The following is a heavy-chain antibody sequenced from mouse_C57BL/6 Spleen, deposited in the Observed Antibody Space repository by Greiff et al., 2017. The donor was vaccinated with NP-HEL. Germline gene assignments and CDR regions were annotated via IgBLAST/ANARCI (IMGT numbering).Heavy chain of an antibody. J-gene: IGHJ3*01. CDR2: INPNYGTT. V-gene: IGHV1-39*01. D-gene: IGHD1-1*01. Sequence: EVKLMESGPELVKPGASVKISCKASGYSFTDYNMNWVKQSNGKSLEWIGVINPNYGTTSYNQKFKGKATLTVDQSSSTAYMQLNSLTSEDSAVYYCARSYGSSPAWFAYWGQVTLVTVSA. CDR1: GYSFTDYN. CDR3: ARSYGSSPAWFAY.